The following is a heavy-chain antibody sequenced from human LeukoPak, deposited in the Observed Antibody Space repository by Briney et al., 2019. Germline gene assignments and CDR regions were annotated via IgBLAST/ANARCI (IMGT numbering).Heavy chain of an antibody. V-gene: IGHV3-23*01. D-gene: IGHD2-21*01. CDR1: GFSFSNFA. Sequence: GGSLRLSCAASGFSFSNFAMNWVRQAPGKGLEWVSSIRGNGASTYYAASVKGRFVISRDNSNNTLYLQMMGLRAEDTAVYYCAKDKVLVFANVFDSRGQGTLVTVSS. CDR3: AKDKVLVFANVFDS. CDR2: IRGNGAST. J-gene: IGHJ4*02.